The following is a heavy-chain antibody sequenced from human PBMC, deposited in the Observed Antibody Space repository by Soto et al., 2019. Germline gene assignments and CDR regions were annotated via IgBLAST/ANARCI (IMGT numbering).Heavy chain of an antibody. CDR2: INPNSGGT. Sequence: ASVKVSCKASGYTFTGYYMHWVRQAPGQGLEWMGWINPNSGGTNYAQKFQGRVTMTRDTSISTAYMELSRLRSDDTAVYYCASQPRSRGNYSYYGMDVWGQGTTVTVSS. CDR3: ASQPRSRGNYSYYGMDV. CDR1: GYTFTGYY. V-gene: IGHV1-2*02. J-gene: IGHJ6*02.